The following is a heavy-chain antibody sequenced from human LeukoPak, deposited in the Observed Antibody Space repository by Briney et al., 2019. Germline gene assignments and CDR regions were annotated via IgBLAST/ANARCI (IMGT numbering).Heavy chain of an antibody. V-gene: IGHV3-66*02. J-gene: IGHJ4*02. CDR2: IYSGGGT. Sequence: GGSLRLSCAASGLTVSSNYMSWVRQAPGKGLEWVSVIYSGGGTYYADSVKGRFTISRDNSKNTLYLQMNSLRAEDTAVYYCARDPIDGYCSSTSCYIRDYWGQGTLVTVSS. CDR3: ARDPIDGYCSSTSCYIRDY. D-gene: IGHD2-2*02. CDR1: GLTVSSNY.